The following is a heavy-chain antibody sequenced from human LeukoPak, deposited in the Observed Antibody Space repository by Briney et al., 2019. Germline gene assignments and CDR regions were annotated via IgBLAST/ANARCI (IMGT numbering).Heavy chain of an antibody. CDR2: IKQDGSEK. Sequence: PGGSLRLSCAASGFTFSSYWMSWVRQAPGKGLEWVANIKQDGSEKYYVDSVKGRFTISRDNAKNSLYLQMNSQRAEDTAVYCCTRGTIAAAGYYYFDYWGQGTQVTVSS. D-gene: IGHD6-13*01. CDR1: GFTFSSYW. J-gene: IGHJ4*02. CDR3: TRGTIAAAGYYYFDY. V-gene: IGHV3-7*04.